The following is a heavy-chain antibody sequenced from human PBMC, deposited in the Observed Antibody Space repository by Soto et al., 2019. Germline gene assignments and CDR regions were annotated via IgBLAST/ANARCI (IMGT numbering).Heavy chain of an antibody. CDR3: ARDLYVNLYGDHYYYYGMDV. J-gene: IGHJ6*02. CDR2: IIPILGIA. CDR1: GGTFSSYT. V-gene: IGHV1-69*08. Sequence: QVQLVQSGAEVKKPGSSVKVSCKASGGTFSSYTISWVRQAPGQGLEWMGRIIPILGIANYAQKFQGRVTITADKSTSTAYMELSSMRSEDTDVYYCARDLYVNLYGDHYYYYGMDVWGQGTTVTVSS. D-gene: IGHD4-17*01.